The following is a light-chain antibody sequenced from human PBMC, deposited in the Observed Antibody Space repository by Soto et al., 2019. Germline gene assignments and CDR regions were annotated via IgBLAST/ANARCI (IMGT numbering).Light chain of an antibody. V-gene: IGKV2D-29*02. CDR1: QSLLHITGETF. CDR3: MQSTQLPPT. J-gene: IGKJ5*01. Sequence: DVVMTQTPLSLSVAPGQPASISCKSSQSLLHITGETFLFRYLQKPGQSPQLLIYEVSTRVSGVPDRFSGSGSVTDFTLEISRVETDDVGIYYCMQSTQLPPTFGQGTRLGIE. CDR2: EVS.